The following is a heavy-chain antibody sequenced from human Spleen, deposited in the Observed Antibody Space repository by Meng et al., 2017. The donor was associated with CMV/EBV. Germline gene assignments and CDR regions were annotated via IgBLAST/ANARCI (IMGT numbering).Heavy chain of an antibody. CDR1: GGSLSGYY. CDR2: INHSGRT. V-gene: IGHV4-34*01. J-gene: IGHJ6*02. CDR3: ARRGTYDHYYYAMDV. Sequence: YGGSLSGYYWTWIRQSPGKGLEWIGEINHSGRTEYNPSLQSRLTVSVDTSKNLFSLKVTSVTAADTALYYCARRGTYDHYYYAMDVWGQGTVVTVSS. D-gene: IGHD1/OR15-1a*01.